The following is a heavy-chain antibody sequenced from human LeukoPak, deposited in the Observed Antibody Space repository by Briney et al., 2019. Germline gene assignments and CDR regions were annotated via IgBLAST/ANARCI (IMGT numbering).Heavy chain of an antibody. CDR2: IYTSGST. CDR3: AREPPGLLWYFHL. V-gene: IGHV4-4*07. J-gene: IGHJ2*01. CDR1: GDSISSYY. Sequence: PSETLSLTCTVSGDSISSYYWTWIRQPAGKGLEWIGRIYTSGSTNYNPSLKSRLTMSVGTSKNQFSLKLGSVTAADTAVYYCAREPPGLLWYFHLWGRGTLVTVSS.